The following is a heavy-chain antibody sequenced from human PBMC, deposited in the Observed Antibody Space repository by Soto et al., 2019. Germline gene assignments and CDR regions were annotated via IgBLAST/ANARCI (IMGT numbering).Heavy chain of an antibody. J-gene: IGHJ6*03. CDR2: IIPILGIA. CDR3: ARGHNYDILTGYSYYYMDV. V-gene: IGHV1-69*02. Sequence: ASVKVSCKASGGTFSSYTISWVRQAPGQGLEWMGRIIPILGIANYAQKFQGRVTITADKSTSTAYMELSSLRSEDTAVYYCARGHNYDILTGYSYYYMDVWGKGTTVTVSS. CDR1: GGTFSSYT. D-gene: IGHD3-9*01.